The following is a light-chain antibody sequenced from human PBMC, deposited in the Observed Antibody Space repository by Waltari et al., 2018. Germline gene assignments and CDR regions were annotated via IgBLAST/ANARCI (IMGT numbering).Light chain of an antibody. CDR3: RQDKNLTLT. CDR1: RAISNE. V-gene: IGKV1-12*01. J-gene: IGKJ5*01. Sequence: LACRAISNEFAGCNQKPRKDPNLLIYEASSFGRGVPSRFSSSGSCANFSLTISSLQPEDFAADYYRQDKNLTLTFGQGTRLDIK. CDR2: EAS.